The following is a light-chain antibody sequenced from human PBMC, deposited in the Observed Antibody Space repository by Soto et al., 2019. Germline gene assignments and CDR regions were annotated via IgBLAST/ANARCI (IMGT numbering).Light chain of an antibody. CDR1: QSISSN. CDR3: QQYYNWPPYT. V-gene: IGKV3-15*01. CDR2: GAS. J-gene: IGKJ2*01. Sequence: EIVMTQSPATLSVSPGERATLSCRASQSISSNLAWYQQKLGQAPRLLIYGASTRATGIPARFSGSGSGTEFTLTISSLQSEDFAVYYCQQYYNWPPYTFGQGTKLEIK.